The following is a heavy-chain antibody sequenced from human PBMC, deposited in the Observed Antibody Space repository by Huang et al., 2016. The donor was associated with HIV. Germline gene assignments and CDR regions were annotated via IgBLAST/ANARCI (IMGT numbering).Heavy chain of an antibody. Sequence: QVQLQESGPGLVKPSQTLSLTCTVSGGSISSGNFYWSWIRQPPGKGLEWIGYIYYSGNTYHNPSLRGRVTISVDTSKNQFSLKLTSVTAADTAVYYCVRESTITFGGVMPPDYWGQGTPVTVSS. V-gene: IGHV4-30-4*08. J-gene: IGHJ4*02. CDR1: GGSISSGNFY. CDR3: VRESTITFGGVMPPDY. D-gene: IGHD3-16*01. CDR2: IYYSGNT.